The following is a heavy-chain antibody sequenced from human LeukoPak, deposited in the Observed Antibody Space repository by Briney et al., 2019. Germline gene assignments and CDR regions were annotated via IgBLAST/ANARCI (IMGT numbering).Heavy chain of an antibody. CDR2: INPDSGGT. V-gene: IGHV1-2*02. CDR3: ARYTTTVTTADY. J-gene: IGHJ4*02. Sequence: GASVKVSCKASGYTFTGYYMHWVRQAPGQGLEWMGWINPDSGGTNYAQKFQGRVTMTRDTSISTAYMELSRLRSDDTAVYYCARYTTTVTTADYWGQGTLVTVSS. CDR1: GYTFTGYY. D-gene: IGHD4-17*01.